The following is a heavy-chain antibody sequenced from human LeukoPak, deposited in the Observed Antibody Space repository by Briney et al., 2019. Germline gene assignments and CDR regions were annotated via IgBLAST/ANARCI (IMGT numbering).Heavy chain of an antibody. V-gene: IGHV3-74*01. CDR1: GFTFTSYW. J-gene: IGHJ4*02. Sequence: SGGSLRLSCATSGFTFTSYWMHWVRQAPGKGLVWVSRINPDGSGPIYADSEKGRFTISRDNAKNTLYLQMNSLRDEDTAVYYCAIPTTTLEYWGQGTLVTVSS. CDR2: INPDGSGP. CDR3: AIPTTTLEY. D-gene: IGHD1-7*01.